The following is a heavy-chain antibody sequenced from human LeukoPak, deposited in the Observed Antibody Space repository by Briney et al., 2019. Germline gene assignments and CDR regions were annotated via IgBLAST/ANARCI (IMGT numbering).Heavy chain of an antibody. J-gene: IGHJ4*02. CDR1: GDSVSSNSAA. CDR2: TCYRSKWYN. V-gene: IGHV6-1*01. CDR3: VRSTGATLGH. Sequence: SQTLSPTCAISGDSVSSNSAAWNWIRQSPSRGLEWLGRTCYRSKWYNDYALSVQGRITINPETSKNQFSLQLNSVTPEDTAMYYCVRSTGATLGHWGQGTLVTVSS. D-gene: IGHD1-1*01.